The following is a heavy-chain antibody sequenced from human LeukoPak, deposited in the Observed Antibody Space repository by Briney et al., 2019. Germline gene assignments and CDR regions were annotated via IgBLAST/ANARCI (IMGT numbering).Heavy chain of an antibody. CDR3: AREGDCSGGSCYRYYFDY. Sequence: SETLSLTCTVSGGSIRSTSYYWGWIRQPPGKGLEWIGSIYYSGSTYYNPSLKSRVTISVDTSKNQFSLKLSSVTAADTAVYYCAREGDCSGGSCYRYYFDYWGQGTLVTVSS. J-gene: IGHJ4*02. CDR1: GGSIRSTSYY. D-gene: IGHD2-15*01. V-gene: IGHV4-39*07. CDR2: IYYSGST.